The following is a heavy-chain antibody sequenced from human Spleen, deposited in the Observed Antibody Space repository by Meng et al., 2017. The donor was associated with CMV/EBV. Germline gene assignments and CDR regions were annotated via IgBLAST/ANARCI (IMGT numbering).Heavy chain of an antibody. Sequence: SGGFIGRGDYCCSWVGQPPGKGLEWIGYIYYSGSTYYNPSLRSRVTISVDTSKNQFSLKLNSVTAADTAVYYCANYYGGNSGGLDPWGQGTLVTVSS. CDR1: GGFIGRGDYC. D-gene: IGHD4-23*01. CDR3: ANYYGGNSGGLDP. CDR2: IYYSGST. J-gene: IGHJ5*02. V-gene: IGHV4-30-4*08.